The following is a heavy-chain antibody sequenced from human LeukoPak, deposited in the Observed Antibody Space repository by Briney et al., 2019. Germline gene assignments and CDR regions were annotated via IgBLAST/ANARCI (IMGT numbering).Heavy chain of an antibody. D-gene: IGHD4-17*01. CDR2: IRSKAKNYAT. J-gene: IGHJ5*02. CDR3: TRIPTGDYDNWFDP. CDR1: GFTFSGSV. Sequence: GGSLRLSCAASGFTFSGSVMHWVRQASGEGLEWVSRIRSKAKNYATAYAASVKGRFIISRDDSKNTVYLQMNSLQIEDTAMYYCTRIPTGDYDNWFDPWGQGTLVTVSS. V-gene: IGHV3-73*01.